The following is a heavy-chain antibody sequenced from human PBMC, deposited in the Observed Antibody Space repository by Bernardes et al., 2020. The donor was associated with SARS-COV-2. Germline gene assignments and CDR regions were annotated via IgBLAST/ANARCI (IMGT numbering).Heavy chain of an antibody. CDR2: ISSSGSFI. D-gene: IGHD6-6*01. V-gene: IGHV3-21*01. CDR1: GFTFNSYS. CDR3: AGSFGSTSWADY. Sequence: GGSLRLSRAASGFTFNSYSMHWVRQAPGKGLEWVSSISSSGSFIHYADSVKGRFSISRDTAQNSLYLQMSSLRAEDAAVYYCAGSFGSTSWADYWGQGSPVTVS. J-gene: IGHJ4*02.